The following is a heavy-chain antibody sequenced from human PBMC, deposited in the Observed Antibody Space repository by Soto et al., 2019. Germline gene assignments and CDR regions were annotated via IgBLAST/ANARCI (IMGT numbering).Heavy chain of an antibody. Sequence: PSETLSRTCTVSGGSISSGDYYWSWIRQPPGKGLEWIGYIYYSGSTYYNPSLKSRVTISVDTSKNQFSLKLSSVTAADTAVYYCARVIKTPRSNWFDPWGQGTLVTVSS. CDR3: ARVIKTPRSNWFDP. V-gene: IGHV4-30-4*01. J-gene: IGHJ5*02. CDR2: IYYSGST. CDR1: GGSISSGDYY. D-gene: IGHD2-15*01.